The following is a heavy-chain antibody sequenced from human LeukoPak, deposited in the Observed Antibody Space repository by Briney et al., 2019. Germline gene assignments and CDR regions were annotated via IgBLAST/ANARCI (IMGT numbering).Heavy chain of an antibody. D-gene: IGHD5/OR15-5a*01. CDR2: IRYDGTNE. CDR3: AKGRETSTKIFDC. V-gene: IGHV3-30*02. CDR1: GFTFSSYG. J-gene: IGHJ4*02. Sequence: GGSLRLSCAASGFTFSSYGMHWVRQAPGKGLEWVAFIRYDGTNEYYADSVKGRFTISRDNSKNTLYLQMNSLRAEDTAVYYCAKGRETSTKIFDCWGQGTLVTVS.